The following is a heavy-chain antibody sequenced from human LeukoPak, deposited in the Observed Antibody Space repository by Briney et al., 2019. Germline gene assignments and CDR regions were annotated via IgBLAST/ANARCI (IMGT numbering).Heavy chain of an antibody. CDR3: ATLMTTRPGAPFDY. CDR1: GYTFTGYY. Sequence: ASVKVPCKASGYTFTGYYMHWVRQAPGQGLEWMGWINPNSGGTNYAQKFQGRVTMTRDTSISTAYMELSRLRSDDTAVYYCATLMTTRPGAPFDYWGQGTLVTVSS. J-gene: IGHJ4*02. V-gene: IGHV1-2*02. CDR2: INPNSGGT. D-gene: IGHD3-16*01.